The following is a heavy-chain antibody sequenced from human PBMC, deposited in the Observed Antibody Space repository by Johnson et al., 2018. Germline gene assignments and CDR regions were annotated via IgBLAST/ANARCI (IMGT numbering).Heavy chain of an antibody. CDR3: AKETGYDYVLGH. J-gene: IGHJ1*01. D-gene: IGHD3-16*01. V-gene: IGHV3-30*18. Sequence: QVQLVQSGGVVVQPGRSLRLSCAASGFTFSSYGMHWVRQAPGKGLEWVAVISYDGSNKYYADSVKGRFTISRDNSKNTLYLQMNSLRAEDTAVYYCAKETGYDYVLGHWGQGTLVTVSS. CDR1: GFTFSSYG. CDR2: ISYDGSNK.